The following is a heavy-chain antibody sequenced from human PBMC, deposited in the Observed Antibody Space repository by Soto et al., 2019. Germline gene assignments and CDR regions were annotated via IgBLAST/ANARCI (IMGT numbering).Heavy chain of an antibody. Sequence: QVQLVQSGAEVKKPGSSVKVSCKASGGTFSSYAISWVRQAPGQGLEWMGVIMPIFGTVNYAQKFQGRVTITADESTSTAHMEVSSLRAEDTAVYYGAGPGIEARRRVDYYYYRMDVWGQGTTVTVPS. J-gene: IGHJ6*02. V-gene: IGHV1-69*01. CDR3: AGPGIEARRRVDYYYYRMDV. CDR1: GGTFSSYA. D-gene: IGHD6-6*01. CDR2: IMPIFGTV.